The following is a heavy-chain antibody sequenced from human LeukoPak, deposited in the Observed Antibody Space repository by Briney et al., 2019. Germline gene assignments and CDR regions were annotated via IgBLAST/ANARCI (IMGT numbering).Heavy chain of an antibody. CDR3: APSGRGGPYYFDY. D-gene: IGHD3-10*01. V-gene: IGHV1-2*02. CDR2: INPNSGVT. CDR1: VYTFTGYY. Sequence: ASVKVSCKASVYTFTGYYMHWVRQAPGQGLEWMGWINPNSGVTNYAQKFQGRVTMTRDTSISTAYMELSRLRSDDTAVYYCAPSGRGGPYYFDYWGQGTLVTVSS. J-gene: IGHJ4*02.